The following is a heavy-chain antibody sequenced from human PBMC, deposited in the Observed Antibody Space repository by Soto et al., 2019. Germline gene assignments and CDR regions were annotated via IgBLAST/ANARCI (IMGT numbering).Heavy chain of an antibody. V-gene: IGHV3-23*01. CDR1: GFTFSSYA. D-gene: IGHD6-19*01. CDR2: MSGTGGST. Sequence: EVQLLESGGGLVQPGRSLRLSCAASGFTFSSYAMNWVRQAPGKGLEWVSAMSGTGGSTYYADSVKGRFTISRDNSKNTLYLQMNSLRVEDTAVFYCANAWFSSVWSPSYFDYRGQGTLVTVSS. J-gene: IGHJ4*02. CDR3: ANAWFSSVWSPSYFDY.